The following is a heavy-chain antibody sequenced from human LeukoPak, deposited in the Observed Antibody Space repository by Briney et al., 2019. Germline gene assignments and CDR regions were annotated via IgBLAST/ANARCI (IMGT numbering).Heavy chain of an antibody. CDR3: ARSYYYGSGSYYYYYYGMDV. V-gene: IGHV1-18*01. CDR1: GYTFTSYG. CDR2: ISAYNGNT. J-gene: IGHJ6*02. Sequence: VASVKVSCKASGYTFTSYGISWVRQAPGQGLEWMGWISAYNGNTNYAKKLQGRVTMTTDTSTSTAYMELRSLRSDDTAVYYCARSYYYGSGSYYYYYYGMDVWGQGTTVTVSS. D-gene: IGHD3-10*01.